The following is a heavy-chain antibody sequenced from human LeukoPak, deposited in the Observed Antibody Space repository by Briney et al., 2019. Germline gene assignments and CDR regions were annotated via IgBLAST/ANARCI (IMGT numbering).Heavy chain of an antibody. Sequence: PSETLSLTCTVSGGSISSGGYYWSWIRQHPGKGLEWIGYIYYSGSTYYNPSLKSRVTISVDTSKNQFSLKLSSETAADTAVYYCARDHLPASSGSYPIIGGYWGQGTLVTVSS. D-gene: IGHD1-26*01. CDR3: ARDHLPASSGSYPIIGGY. V-gene: IGHV4-31*03. CDR2: IYYSGST. CDR1: GGSISSGGYY. J-gene: IGHJ4*02.